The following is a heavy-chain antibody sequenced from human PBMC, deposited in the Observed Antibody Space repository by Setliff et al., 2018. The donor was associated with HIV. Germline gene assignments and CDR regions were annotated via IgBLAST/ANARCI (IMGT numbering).Heavy chain of an antibody. D-gene: IGHD6-19*01. J-gene: IGHJ4*02. Sequence: SETLSLPCTVSGGSISSYFWSWIRQPPGKGLEWIGYIYTNGSTNYNPSLKSRVTISVDTSKNQFSLKLNSVTAADTAVYYCASGREAVACARHFDYWGQGPLVTVSS. V-gene: IGHV4-4*08. CDR3: ASGREAVACARHFDY. CDR1: GGSISSYF. CDR2: IYTNGST.